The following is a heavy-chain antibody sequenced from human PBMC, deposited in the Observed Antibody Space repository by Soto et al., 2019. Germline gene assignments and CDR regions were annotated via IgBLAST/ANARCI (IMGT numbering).Heavy chain of an antibody. Sequence: ASVKVSCKASGYTFTSYGISWVRQAPGQGLEWMGWISAYNGNTNYAQKLQGRVTMTIYTSTSTAYMELRSLISDVMAVYYCARFGELFWWFDPWGQGTLVTVSS. CDR3: ARFGELFWWFDP. J-gene: IGHJ5*02. D-gene: IGHD3-10*01. CDR2: ISAYNGNT. CDR1: GYTFTSYG. V-gene: IGHV1-18*03.